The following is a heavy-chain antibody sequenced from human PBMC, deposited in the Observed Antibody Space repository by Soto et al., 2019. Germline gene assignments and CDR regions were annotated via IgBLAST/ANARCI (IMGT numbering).Heavy chain of an antibody. J-gene: IGHJ5*02. CDR1: GFTFSSYS. CDR3: ASDGHSYDYRSLGX. Sequence: GGSLRVSCAASGFTFSSYSIHWVRQAPGKGLEWVTTMSHDGTTKYFEYSVKGRFSIYRDISKNTLYLQMNSLRLEDTAVYYCASDGHSYDYRSLGXWGQGTLVTVSX. D-gene: IGHD5-18*01. V-gene: IGHV3-30*04. CDR2: MSHDGTTK.